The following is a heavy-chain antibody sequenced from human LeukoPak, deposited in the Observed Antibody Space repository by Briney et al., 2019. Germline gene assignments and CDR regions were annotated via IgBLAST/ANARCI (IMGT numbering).Heavy chain of an antibody. D-gene: IGHD5-24*01. CDR3: ARGDGYNDAEYLQH. V-gene: IGHV3-33*01. Sequence: GGSLRLSCAASGFTFSSYGMHWVRQAPGKGLEWVAVIWYDGSNKYYGDSVKVRFTIYRDNYKKTLYLQMNSLRGEDTAVYYCARGDGYNDAEYLQHWGQGTLVTVS. CDR1: GFTFSSYG. CDR2: IWYDGSNK. J-gene: IGHJ1*01.